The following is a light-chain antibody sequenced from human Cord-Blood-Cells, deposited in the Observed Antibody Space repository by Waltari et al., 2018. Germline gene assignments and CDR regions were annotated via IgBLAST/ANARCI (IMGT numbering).Light chain of an antibody. CDR3: SSYAGSNNLV. V-gene: IGLV2-8*01. CDR1: SSDVGGYHS. Sequence: QSPLTQPPSESGPSGQSVTLACTGTSSDVGGYHSVTWYQQHPGKAPKLMIYEVSKRPSGVPDRFSGSKSGNTASLTVSGLQAEDEADYYCSSYAGSNNLVFGGGTKLTVL. CDR2: EVS. J-gene: IGLJ2*01.